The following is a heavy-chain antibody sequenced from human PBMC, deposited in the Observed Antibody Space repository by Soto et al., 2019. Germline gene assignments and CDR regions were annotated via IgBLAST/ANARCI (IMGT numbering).Heavy chain of an antibody. CDR2: ISSTSSYI. D-gene: IGHD3-9*01. CDR1: GFPFSTYS. Sequence: EVQLVESGGGLVKPGGSLRLSCAASGFPFSTYSMNWVRQAPGKGLEWVSSISSTSSYIYYADSVKGRFTISRDNAKTSLYLQRSSLRVEDTAVYYCARTYDILTGHFDYWGQGTLVTVSS. V-gene: IGHV3-21*01. CDR3: ARTYDILTGHFDY. J-gene: IGHJ4*02.